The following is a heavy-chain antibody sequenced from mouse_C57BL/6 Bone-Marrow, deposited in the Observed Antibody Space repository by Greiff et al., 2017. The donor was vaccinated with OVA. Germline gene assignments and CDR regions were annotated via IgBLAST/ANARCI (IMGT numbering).Heavy chain of an antibody. V-gene: IGHV1-55*01. J-gene: IGHJ2*01. Sequence: QVQLQQSGAELVKPGASVKMSCKASGYTFTSYWITWVKQRPGQGLEWIGDIYPGSGSTNYNEKFKSKATLTADTSSSTAYMQLSSLTSEDSAVYYCARWGTTVVDYFGYWGQGTTLTVSS. CDR3: ARWGTTVVDYFGY. CDR1: GYTFTSYW. CDR2: IYPGSGST. D-gene: IGHD1-1*01.